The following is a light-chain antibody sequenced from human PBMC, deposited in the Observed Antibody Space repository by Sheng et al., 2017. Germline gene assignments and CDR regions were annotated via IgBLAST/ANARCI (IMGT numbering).Light chain of an antibody. CDR1: SLRSYF. V-gene: IGLV3-19*01. CDR3: NSRDDSGSLLL. CDR2: GKT. Sequence: SSELIQDPAVSVALGQTVRITCQGDSLRSYFVSWYQQKPRQAPAIVIYGKTYRPSGIPDRFSGSKSGNTASLTITGVQAEDEADYYCNSRDDSGSLLLFGGGTESDRP. J-gene: IGLJ2*01.